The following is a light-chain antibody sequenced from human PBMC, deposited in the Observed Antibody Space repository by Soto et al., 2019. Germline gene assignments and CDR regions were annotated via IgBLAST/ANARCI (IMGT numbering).Light chain of an antibody. Sequence: EIVLTQSPDTLSLFPGERATLSCRASQSVSNTYLAWYQQKPGQAPRPLISAASTRATVTPDRFSGSGSGTDFTLTISSLEPEDFAIYYCQQCGSSLWTFGQGTKVEIK. CDR3: QQCGSSLWT. J-gene: IGKJ1*01. CDR2: AAS. CDR1: QSVSNTY. V-gene: IGKV3-20*01.